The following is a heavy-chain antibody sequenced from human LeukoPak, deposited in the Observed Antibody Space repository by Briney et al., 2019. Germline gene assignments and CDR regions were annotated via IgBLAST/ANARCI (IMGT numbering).Heavy chain of an antibody. CDR3: ARSPLVGYCSATGCIEIDD. D-gene: IGHD2-2*01. CDR1: GGSFSGYY. V-gene: IGHV4-34*01. CDR2: VKVSGST. Sequence: SDTLSLTCAVYGGSFSGYYWSWIRQPPGKGLEWIGEVKVSGSTNYNPSLKSRVTISVDTSKNQFSLKLTSVTAADTAVYYCARSPLVGYCSATGCIEIDDWGQGTLATLSS. J-gene: IGHJ4*02.